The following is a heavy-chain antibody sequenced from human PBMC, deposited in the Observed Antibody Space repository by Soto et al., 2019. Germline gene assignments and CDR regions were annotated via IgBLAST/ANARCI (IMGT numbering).Heavy chain of an antibody. CDR1: GGSISSYY. CDR2: IYYSGST. V-gene: IGHV4-59*01. CDR3: ATNYYGSGIDY. Sequence: QVQLQESGPGLVKPSETLSLTCTVSGGSISSYYWSWIRQPPGKGLEWIGYIYYSGSTNYNPSLKSRVTISVDTSKNQFPLKLSSVTAADTAVYYCATNYYGSGIDYWGQGTLVTVSS. J-gene: IGHJ4*02. D-gene: IGHD3-10*01.